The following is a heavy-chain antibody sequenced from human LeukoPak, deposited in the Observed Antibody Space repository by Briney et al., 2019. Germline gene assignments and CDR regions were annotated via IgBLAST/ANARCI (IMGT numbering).Heavy chain of an antibody. J-gene: IGHJ4*02. V-gene: IGHV4-4*02. D-gene: IGHD4-17*01. CDR1: GDSISSDKW. CDR3: ARYYYGDYGFDY. Sequence: SETLSLTCAVSGDSISSDKWWSWVRQPPGKGLEYIGEFHQSVSTNYNPSLKSRLTISVDKFKNQFSLKLSSVTAADTAVYYCARYYYGDYGFDYWGQGTLVTVSS. CDR2: FHQSVST.